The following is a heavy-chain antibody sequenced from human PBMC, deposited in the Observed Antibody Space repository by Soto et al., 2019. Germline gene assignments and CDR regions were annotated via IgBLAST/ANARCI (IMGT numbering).Heavy chain of an antibody. CDR3: ASSGVRRNLVDY. J-gene: IGHJ4*02. Sequence: SVKVSCKASGGTFSSYAISWVRQAPGQGLEWMGGIIPIFGTANYAQKFQGRVTITADESTSTAYMELSSLRSEDTAVYYCASSGVRRNLVDYWGQGTLVTVSS. CDR2: IIPIFGTA. D-gene: IGHD3-10*01. V-gene: IGHV1-69*13. CDR1: GGTFSSYA.